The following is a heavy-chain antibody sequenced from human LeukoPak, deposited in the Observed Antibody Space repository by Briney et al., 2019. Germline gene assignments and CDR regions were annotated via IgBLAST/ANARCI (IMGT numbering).Heavy chain of an antibody. V-gene: IGHV3-21*01. D-gene: IGHD1-26*01. CDR2: ISSSSSYI. CDR1: GFTFSTHT. J-gene: IGHJ4*02. Sequence: GGSLRLSCAGAGFTFSTHTINWVRQAPGKGLEWVSSISSSSSYIYYADSVKGRFTISRDNAKNSLYLQMNSLRAEDTAVYYCARDVSRWELLEGYYFDYWGQGTLVTVSS. CDR3: ARDVSRWELLEGYYFDY.